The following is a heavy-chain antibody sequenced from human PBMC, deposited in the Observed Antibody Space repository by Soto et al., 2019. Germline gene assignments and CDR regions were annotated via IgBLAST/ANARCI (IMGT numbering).Heavy chain of an antibody. CDR3: ARDTYYYDSSGYKTLGMDV. D-gene: IGHD3-22*01. CDR1: GGTFSSYA. V-gene: IGHV1-69*13. Sequence: SVKVSCKASGGTFSSYAISWVRQAPGQGLEWMGGVIPIFGTANYAQKFQGRVTITADESTSTAYMELSSLRSEDTAVYYCARDTYYYDSSGYKTLGMDVWGQGTTVTVSS. CDR2: VIPIFGTA. J-gene: IGHJ6*02.